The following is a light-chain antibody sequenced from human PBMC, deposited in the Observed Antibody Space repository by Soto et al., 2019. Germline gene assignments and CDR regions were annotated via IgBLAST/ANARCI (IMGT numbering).Light chain of an antibody. V-gene: IGKV3-11*01. J-gene: IGKJ4*01. CDR3: QQRASWPLT. CDR2: DAS. Sequence: ETVLTQSPATLSLSPGERATLSCRASQSVGSGLAWYQQRPGQDPRLLLYDASTRAPGIPARFSGSGSGTDFTLTISGLEPEDFAVFYCQQRASWPLTFGGGTKVEIK. CDR1: QSVGSG.